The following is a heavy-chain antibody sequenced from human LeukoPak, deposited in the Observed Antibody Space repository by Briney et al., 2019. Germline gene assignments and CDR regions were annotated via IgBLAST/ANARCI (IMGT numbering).Heavy chain of an antibody. CDR2: ISSSSSYI. Sequence: GGSLRLSCAASGFTFSSYSMNWVRQAPGKRLEWVSSISSSSSYIYYADSVKGRFTISRDNAKNSPYLQMNSLRAEDTAVYYCARDQRYFDWLLEDPNWFDPWGQGTLVTVSS. D-gene: IGHD3-9*01. V-gene: IGHV3-21*01. CDR1: GFTFSSYS. J-gene: IGHJ5*02. CDR3: ARDQRYFDWLLEDPNWFDP.